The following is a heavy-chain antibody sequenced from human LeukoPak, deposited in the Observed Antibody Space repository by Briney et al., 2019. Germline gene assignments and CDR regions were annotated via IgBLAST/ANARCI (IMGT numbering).Heavy chain of an antibody. J-gene: IGHJ4*02. D-gene: IGHD2-15*01. Sequence: SETLSLTCTVSGGSISSYYWSWIRQPPGKGLEWIWYIYYSGSTNYNPSLKSRVTISVDTSKNQFSLKLSSVTAADTTVYYCASTYCSGGSCYPDYWGQGTLVTVSS. CDR3: ASTYCSGGSCYPDY. CDR1: GGSISSYY. CDR2: IYYSGST. V-gene: IGHV4-59*08.